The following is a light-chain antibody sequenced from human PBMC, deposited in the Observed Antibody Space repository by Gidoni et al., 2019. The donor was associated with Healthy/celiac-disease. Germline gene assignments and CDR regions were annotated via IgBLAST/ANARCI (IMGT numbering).Light chain of an antibody. V-gene: IGLV1-40*01. J-gene: IGLJ2*01. CDR3: QSYDSSLSVHVV. CDR1: STNIGAGYD. CDR2: GNS. Sequence: QSVLTQPPSASGAPGQWVPISCTGSSTNIGAGYDVHWSQQLPGTAPKLLIYGNSNRPSGVPDRFSGSKSGTSASLAITGLQAEDEADYYCQSYDSSLSVHVVFGGGTKLTVL.